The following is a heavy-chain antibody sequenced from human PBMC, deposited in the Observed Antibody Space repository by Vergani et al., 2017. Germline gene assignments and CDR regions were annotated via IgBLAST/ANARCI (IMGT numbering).Heavy chain of an antibody. Sequence: QLQLQESGPGLVKPSATLSLTCSVSGASIRSSNYYWGWIRQPPGKGLEWIASIYYSGSTYYNPSLKSRVTISVDTSKNQFSLKLSSVTAADTAVYYCARGETRTDWFDPWGQGTPVTVSS. CDR1: GASIRSSNYY. CDR2: IYYSGST. J-gene: IGHJ5*02. CDR3: ARGETRTDWFDP. V-gene: IGHV4-39*01. D-gene: IGHD3/OR15-3a*01.